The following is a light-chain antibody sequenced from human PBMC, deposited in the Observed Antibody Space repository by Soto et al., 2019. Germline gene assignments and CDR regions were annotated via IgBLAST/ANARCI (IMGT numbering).Light chain of an antibody. CDR3: SSYTSSSTLVV. CDR1: RSNVGGFNY. Sequence: QSALTQPASVSGSPGQSIPTSCTGTRSNVGGFNYVSCYQQHPGKAPKLMIYDVSNRPSGVSNRFSGSKSGNTASLTFSGLQAEDEADYYCSSYTSSSTLVVFGGGTQLTVL. CDR2: DVS. V-gene: IGLV2-14*01. J-gene: IGLJ2*01.